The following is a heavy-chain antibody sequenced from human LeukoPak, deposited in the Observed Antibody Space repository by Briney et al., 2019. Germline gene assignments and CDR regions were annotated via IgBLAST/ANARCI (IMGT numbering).Heavy chain of an antibody. CDR3: VRGPYGALISKWFDP. J-gene: IGHJ5*02. D-gene: IGHD4/OR15-4a*01. Sequence: SETLSLTCTVSRGSISGYSWSWIRQSPGGGLEWIGYIYYSGDTAYNPSLRSRVTMSVDTSKNQFSLRLRSMTTADTAVYYCVRGPYGALISKWFDPWGQGTQVIVSP. CDR1: RGSISGYS. V-gene: IGHV4-59*01. CDR2: IYYSGDT.